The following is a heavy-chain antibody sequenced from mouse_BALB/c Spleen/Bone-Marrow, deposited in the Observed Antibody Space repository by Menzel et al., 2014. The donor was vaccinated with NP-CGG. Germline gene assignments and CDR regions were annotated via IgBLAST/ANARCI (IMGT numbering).Heavy chain of an antibody. CDR1: GFTFSDYY. D-gene: IGHD2-14*01. J-gene: IGHJ3*01. CDR3: SRHDYRYDAWFAY. CDR2: ISNGGNNT. V-gene: IGHV5-12*02. Sequence: DVMLVESGGGLVQPGGSLKISCATSGFTFSDYYMYWVRQTPEKRLEWVASISNGGNNTYYPDTLKGRFTISRDNAKNTLYLQMSRLKSEDTAIYYCSRHDYRYDAWFAYWGQGTLVTVSA.